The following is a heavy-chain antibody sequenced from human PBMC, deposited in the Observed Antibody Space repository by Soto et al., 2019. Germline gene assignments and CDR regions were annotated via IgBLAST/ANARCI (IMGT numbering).Heavy chain of an antibody. D-gene: IGHD3-9*01. V-gene: IGHV4-4*02. CDR1: GGSISSSNC. J-gene: IGHJ4*02. CDR2: IYHSGST. Sequence: PSETLSLTCAVSGGSISSSNCWSWVRQPPGKGLEWIGEIYHSGSTNYNPSLKSRVTISVDKSKNQFSLKLSSVTAADTAVYYCASGGADFDSPGVYVDYWGQGTLVTVSS. CDR3: ASGGADFDSPGVYVDY.